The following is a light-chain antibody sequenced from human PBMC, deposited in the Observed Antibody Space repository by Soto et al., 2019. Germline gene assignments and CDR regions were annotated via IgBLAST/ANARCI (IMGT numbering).Light chain of an antibody. J-gene: IGKJ4*01. CDR1: QNIRIW. CDR2: GAS. CDR3: QLSHSFPLT. V-gene: IGKV1D-12*01. Sequence: DIQMTQSPSFVSASIGDRVTITCRASQNIRIWLAWYQQKPGKAPKSLIRGASSLQPGVPSRFSGSGSGTDVTLTITSLQPEDFATYYCQLSHSFPLTFGGGTKVDI.